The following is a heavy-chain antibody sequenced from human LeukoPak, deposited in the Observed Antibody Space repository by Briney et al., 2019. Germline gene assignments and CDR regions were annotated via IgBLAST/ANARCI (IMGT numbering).Heavy chain of an antibody. Sequence: GGSLRLSCATSGFTFSDYDMTWVRQAPGKGLEWVSRISGSGDKTYYVDAVKGRLTISRDNSNGTLYLQMNSLTAEDTAVYYCAREVVGEHYGAFDIWGQGTMVTVSS. CDR3: AREVVGEHYGAFDI. J-gene: IGHJ3*02. CDR1: GFTFSDYD. CDR2: ISGSGDKT. V-gene: IGHV3-23*01. D-gene: IGHD2-2*01.